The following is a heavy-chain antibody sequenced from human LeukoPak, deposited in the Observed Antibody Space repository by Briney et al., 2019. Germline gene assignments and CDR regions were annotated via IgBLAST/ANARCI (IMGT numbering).Heavy chain of an antibody. D-gene: IGHD2-2*01. CDR3: VRHHKYCSSTSCYKVGDPTDAFAI. Sequence: SETLSLTCTVSGGSISSYYWSWIRQPAGKGLEWIGRIYTSGSTNYNPSLKSRVTISVDTSKNQFSLKLSSVTAADTAVYYCVRHHKYCSSTSCYKVGDPTDAFAIWGLGTMVIVSS. CDR2: IYTSGST. V-gene: IGHV4-4*07. CDR1: GGSISSYY. J-gene: IGHJ3*02.